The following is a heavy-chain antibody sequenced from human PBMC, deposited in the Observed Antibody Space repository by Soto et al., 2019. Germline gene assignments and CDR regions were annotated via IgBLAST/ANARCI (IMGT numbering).Heavy chain of an antibody. CDR3: AMGRSGWRFDS. J-gene: IGHJ4*02. CDR1: GFTFINSA. CDR2: IVVGSGHI. V-gene: IGHV1-58*02. D-gene: IGHD6-19*01. Sequence: SVKVSCKASGFTFINSAIQWVRQARGQRLEWMGWIVVGSGHINYAQKFQERLSITRDMSTTTAYMELISLRSEDTAVYYCAMGRSGWRFDSWGQGTLVTVSS.